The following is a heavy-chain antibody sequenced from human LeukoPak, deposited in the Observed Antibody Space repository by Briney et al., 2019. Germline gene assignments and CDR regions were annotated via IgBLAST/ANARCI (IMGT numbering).Heavy chain of an antibody. J-gene: IGHJ6*02. D-gene: IGHD2-21*01. CDR2: VSSSGGNT. Sequence: PGGSLRLSCAASGFIFSSYAMSWVRRAPGKGLEWVSTVSSSGGNTFYADSLKGRFTISRDNSKNTLYLQMNSLRAEDTAVYYCALLASYYYHAKDVWGQGTTVTVSS. V-gene: IGHV3-23*01. CDR1: GFIFSSYA. CDR3: ALLASYYYHAKDV.